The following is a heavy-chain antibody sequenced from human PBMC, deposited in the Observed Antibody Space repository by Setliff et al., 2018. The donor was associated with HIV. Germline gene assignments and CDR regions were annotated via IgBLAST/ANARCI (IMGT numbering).Heavy chain of an antibody. V-gene: IGHV4-59*01. CDR3: ARGHSGTAFDI. J-gene: IGHJ3*02. Sequence: PSETLSLTCTVSGGSTSNEYWSWIRQPPGKGLEWIGYIYDSGSPKYNPSLKSRVTISIDTSKSQISLKLTSVTAADTAMYYCARGHSGTAFDIWGQGTMVTVSS. D-gene: IGHD6-19*01. CDR1: GGSTSNEY. CDR2: IYDSGSP.